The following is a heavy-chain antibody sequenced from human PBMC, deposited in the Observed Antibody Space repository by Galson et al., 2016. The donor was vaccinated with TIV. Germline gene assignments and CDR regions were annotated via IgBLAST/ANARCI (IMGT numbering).Heavy chain of an antibody. V-gene: IGHV4-34*01. D-gene: IGHD3-9*01. CDR2: INPGGTT. CDR1: GGSFSNYY. CDR3: VRQYYGVLTGPIPYDYGMDL. Sequence: SETLSLTCAVYGGSFSNYYWNWIRQPPGKGLEWIGEINPGGTTTYNPSLKNRVTISLDTSKTQVSLNLRSVTAADTAVYYCVRQYYGVLTGPIPYDYGMDLWGRGTSVIVSS. J-gene: IGHJ6*02.